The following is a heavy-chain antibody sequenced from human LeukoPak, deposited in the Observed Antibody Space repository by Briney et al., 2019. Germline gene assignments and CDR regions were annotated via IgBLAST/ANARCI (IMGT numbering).Heavy chain of an antibody. V-gene: IGHV3-11*01. D-gene: IGHD5-24*01. CDR3: ASLESRDGYKKPPS. CDR2: ISSSGSTI. J-gene: IGHJ5*02. Sequence: GGSLRLSCAASGLTFSDYYMSWIRQAPGKGLEWVSYISSSGSTIYYADSVKGRFTISRDNAKNSLYLQMNSLRAEDTAVYYCASLESRDGYKKPPSWGQGTLVTVSS. CDR1: GLTFSDYY.